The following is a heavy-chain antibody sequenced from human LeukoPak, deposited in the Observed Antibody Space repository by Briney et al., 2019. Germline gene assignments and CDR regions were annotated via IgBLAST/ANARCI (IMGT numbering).Heavy chain of an antibody. Sequence: ASVKVSCKASGYTFTGYYMHWVRQAPGQGLEWMGWINPNSGGTNYAQKFQGRVTMTRDTSISTAYMELSRLRSDDTAVYYCARDSIAARPGFDYWGQGTLVTVSP. CDR2: INPNSGGT. J-gene: IGHJ4*02. D-gene: IGHD6-6*01. CDR3: ARDSIAARPGFDY. V-gene: IGHV1-2*02. CDR1: GYTFTGYY.